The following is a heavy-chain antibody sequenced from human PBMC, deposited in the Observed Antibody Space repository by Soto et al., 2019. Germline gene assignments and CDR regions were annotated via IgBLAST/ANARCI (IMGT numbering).Heavy chain of an antibody. CDR2: MDYSGSP. V-gene: IGHV4-31*02. Sequence: WTWIRQLPGKGLEWIGYMDYSGSPYYNPSLRRRVAISLDASENQFSLRLTSVTAADTAVYYCASRVTRPFGYFHHWGQGTLVTVSS. CDR3: ASRVTRPFGYFHH. D-gene: IGHD2-21*02. J-gene: IGHJ1*01.